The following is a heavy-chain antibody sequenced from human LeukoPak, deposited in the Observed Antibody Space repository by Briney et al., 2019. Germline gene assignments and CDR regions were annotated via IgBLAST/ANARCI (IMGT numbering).Heavy chain of an antibody. D-gene: IGHD6-13*01. CDR2: MNPNSGNT. J-gene: IGHJ4*02. Sequence: ASVKVSCKASGYTFTSYDINWVRQATGQGLEWMGWMNPNSGNTGYAQKFQGRVTMTRNTSISTAYMELSSLRSEDTAVYHCARGRDVSSWFDYWGQGTLVTVSS. V-gene: IGHV1-8*01. CDR1: GYTFTSYD. CDR3: ARGRDVSSWFDY.